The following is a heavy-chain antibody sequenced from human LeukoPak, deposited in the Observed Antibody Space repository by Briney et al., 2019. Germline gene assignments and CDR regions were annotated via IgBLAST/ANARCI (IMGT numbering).Heavy chain of an antibody. V-gene: IGHV3-7*01. CDR1: GLSISNFW. CDR3: VTDGDKWNDFEY. J-gene: IGHJ4*02. CDR2: IDKNGNEI. D-gene: IGHD1-1*01. Sequence: PGRSLRLSCAASGLSISNFWMHWVRQAPGKGLEWVAIIDKNGNEIKYVDSVKGRFTLYRDNAKNSVYLQMNSLRTEDTALYYCVTDGDKWNDFEYWGQGTLVTVSS.